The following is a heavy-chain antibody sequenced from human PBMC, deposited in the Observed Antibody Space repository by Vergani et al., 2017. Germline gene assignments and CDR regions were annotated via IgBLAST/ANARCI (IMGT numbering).Heavy chain of an antibody. D-gene: IGHD3-10*01. CDR1: GASIRSSNYY. Sequence: QLQLQESGPGLVTPSATLSLTCSVSGASIRSSNYYWGWIRQPPGKGLEWIASIYYSGSTYYNPSLKSRVTISVDTSKNQFSLKLSSVTAADTAIYYCARHRGSGGFFPSSYFYGMDVWGHGTTVTVSS. CDR3: ARHRGSGGFFPSSYFYGMDV. V-gene: IGHV4-39*01. J-gene: IGHJ6*02. CDR2: IYYSGST.